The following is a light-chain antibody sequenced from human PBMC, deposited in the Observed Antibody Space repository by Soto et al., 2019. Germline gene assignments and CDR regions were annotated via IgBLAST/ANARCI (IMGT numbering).Light chain of an antibody. CDR2: AAS. CDR3: QKYNSAPLT. Sequence: DIQMTQSPSSLSASVGDRVTITCRASQGNSNYLAWYQQKPGKVPKLLIYAASTLQSGVPSRFSGSGSGTDFTLTISSLQPEDGATYYCQKYNSAPLTFGGGTKVEIK. CDR1: QGNSNY. J-gene: IGKJ4*01. V-gene: IGKV1-27*01.